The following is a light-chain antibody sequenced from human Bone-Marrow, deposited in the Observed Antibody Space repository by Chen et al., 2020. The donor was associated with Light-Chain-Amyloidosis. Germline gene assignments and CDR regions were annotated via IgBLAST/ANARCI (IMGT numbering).Light chain of an antibody. CDR3: QSADSSGTYEVI. CDR1: DLPTKY. Sequence: SYELTQPPSPAVSPGQTARHTCSGDDLPTKYAYWYQQKPGHAPVLVIHRDTERPSGISERFSGSSSGTTATLTISGVQAEDEADYHCQSADSSGTYEVIFGGGTKLTVL. J-gene: IGLJ2*01. V-gene: IGLV3-25*03. CDR2: RDT.